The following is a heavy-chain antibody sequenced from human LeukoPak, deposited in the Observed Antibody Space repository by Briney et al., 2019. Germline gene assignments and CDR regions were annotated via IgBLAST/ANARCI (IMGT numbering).Heavy chain of an antibody. CDR1: GFTFSSYW. J-gene: IGHJ4*02. D-gene: IGHD1-7*01. CDR3: ARDFPRAGTTGY. CDR2: INTDGSTT. V-gene: IGHV3-74*01. Sequence: GGSLRLSCAASGFTFSSYWMHWVRQAPGKGLVWVSRINTDGSTTTYADSVKGRFTISRDNAKNTLHLQMNSLRAEDTAVYYCARDFPRAGTTGYWGQGTLVTVSS.